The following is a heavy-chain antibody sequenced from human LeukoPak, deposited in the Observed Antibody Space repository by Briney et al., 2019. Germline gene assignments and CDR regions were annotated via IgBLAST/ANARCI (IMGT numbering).Heavy chain of an antibody. D-gene: IGHD6-19*01. V-gene: IGHV1-18*01. CDR3: AGGRVAEIEYCQH. Sequence: ASVKVSCKASGYTFTSYGISWVRQAPGHGLEWMGWISAYNGNTNYAQKLQGRVTITTDTSTSTAYMELRSLRSDDTAGYYCAGGRVAEIEYCQHWGQGTLVTVSS. CDR1: GYTFTSYG. J-gene: IGHJ1*01. CDR2: ISAYNGNT.